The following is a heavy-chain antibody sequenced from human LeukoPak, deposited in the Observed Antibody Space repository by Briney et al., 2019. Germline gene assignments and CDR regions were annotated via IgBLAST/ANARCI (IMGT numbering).Heavy chain of an antibody. CDR2: IYYSGST. CDR3: ATSMTRTYYFDY. V-gene: IGHV4-59*01. Sequence: PSETLSLTCTVSGGSISSYYWSWIRQPPGKGLEWIGYIYYSGSTNYNPSLKSRVTISVDTSKNQFSLQLSSVTAADTGVYYCATSMTRTYYFDYWGQGTLVTVSS. D-gene: IGHD2-2*01. J-gene: IGHJ4*02. CDR1: GGSISSYY.